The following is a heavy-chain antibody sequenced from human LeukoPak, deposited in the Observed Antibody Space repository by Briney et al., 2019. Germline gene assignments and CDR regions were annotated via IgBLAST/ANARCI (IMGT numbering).Heavy chain of an antibody. Sequence: PGGSLRLSCAASGFTYSSYAMSWVRQAPGKGLEWGSAISGSGGSTYYADSVKGGFTIYRDNSKNTLYLQMNSLRAEDTAVYYCAKDNVLRYFDLLSNWGQGTLVTVSS. D-gene: IGHD3-9*01. CDR1: GFTYSSYA. CDR2: ISGSGGST. CDR3: AKDNVLRYFDLLSN. V-gene: IGHV3-23*01. J-gene: IGHJ4*02.